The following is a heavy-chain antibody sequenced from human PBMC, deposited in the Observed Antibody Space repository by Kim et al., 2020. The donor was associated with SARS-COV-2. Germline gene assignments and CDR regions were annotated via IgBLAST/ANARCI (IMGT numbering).Heavy chain of an antibody. J-gene: IGHJ6*02. D-gene: IGHD3-22*01. V-gene: IGHV4-30-4*01. CDR1: GGSISSGDYY. Sequence: SETLSLTCTVSGGSISSGDYYWSWIRQPPGKGLEWIGYIYYSGSTYYNPSLKSRVTISVDTSKNQFSLKLSSVTAADTAVYYCARVRRGITMIVGSPDGMDVWGQGTTVTVSS. CDR3: ARVRRGITMIVGSPDGMDV. CDR2: IYYSGST.